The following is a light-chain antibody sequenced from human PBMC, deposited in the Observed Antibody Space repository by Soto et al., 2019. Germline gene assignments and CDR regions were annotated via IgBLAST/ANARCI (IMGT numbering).Light chain of an antibody. V-gene: IGKV3-20*01. CDR2: GAS. J-gene: IGKJ1*01. CDR1: QSVSSSY. CDR3: QQYGSSPRT. Sequence: EIVLTQSPGTLSFSPGERATLSCRASQSVSSSYLAWYQQKPGQAPRLLIYGASSRATGIPDRFSGSGSGTDFTLTISRREPEDFAVYYCQQYGSSPRTFGQGTKVEIK.